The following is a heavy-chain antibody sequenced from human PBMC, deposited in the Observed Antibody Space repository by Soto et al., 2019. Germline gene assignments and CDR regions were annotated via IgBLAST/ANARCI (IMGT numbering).Heavy chain of an antibody. D-gene: IGHD3-3*01. CDR1: GFTFSDYY. CDR3: ARSTIFGANWFDP. Sequence: GGSLRLSCSASGFTFSDYYMSWIRQAPGKGLEWVSYISSSSSYTNYSDSVKGRFTISRDNAKNSLYLQMNSLRAEDTAVYYCARSTIFGANWFDPWGQGTLVTSPQ. J-gene: IGHJ5*02. CDR2: ISSSSSYT. V-gene: IGHV3-11*06.